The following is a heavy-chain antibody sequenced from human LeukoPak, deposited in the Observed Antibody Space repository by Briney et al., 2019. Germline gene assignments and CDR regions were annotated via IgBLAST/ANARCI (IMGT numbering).Heavy chain of an antibody. CDR2: SHYSGSA. Sequence: SETLSLTCTVSGASVRRYYSSWIRQSPGKGLEWIGYSHYSGSANFNPSLKSRVSISLDTSKNQFSLNLRSLTAADTAVYYCAGGGYCSSASCHAPLFDWWGPGILVTVSS. CDR1: GASVRRYY. D-gene: IGHD2-2*01. J-gene: IGHJ4*02. V-gene: IGHV4-59*02. CDR3: AGGGYCSSASCHAPLFDW.